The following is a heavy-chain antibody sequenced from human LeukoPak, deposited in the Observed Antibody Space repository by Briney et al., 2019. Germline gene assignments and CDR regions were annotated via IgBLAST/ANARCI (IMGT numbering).Heavy chain of an antibody. Sequence: GGSLRLSCAASGFTFSSYSMTWVRQAPGKGLEWVSSISSSSSYIYYADSVKGRFTISRDNAKNSLYLQMNSLRAEDTAVYYCARVRPCYYDSSGYFSPCAFDIWGQGTMVTVSS. J-gene: IGHJ3*02. D-gene: IGHD3-22*01. V-gene: IGHV3-21*01. CDR1: GFTFSSYS. CDR2: ISSSSSYI. CDR3: ARVRPCYYDSSGYFSPCAFDI.